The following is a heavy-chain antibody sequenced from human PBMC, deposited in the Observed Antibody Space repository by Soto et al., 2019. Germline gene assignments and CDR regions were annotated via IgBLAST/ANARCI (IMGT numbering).Heavy chain of an antibody. CDR2: IIPINGKA. Sequence: GASVKVSCKASGYTFTNYFIHWVRQAPGQGLEWMGRIIPINGKANYAQKFQGRVTITADKSTSTAYMELSSLRSEDTAVYYCARAAVPAAIDFDYWGQGTLVTVSS. V-gene: IGHV1-69*04. CDR1: GYTFTNYF. D-gene: IGHD2-2*01. CDR3: ARAAVPAAIDFDY. J-gene: IGHJ4*02.